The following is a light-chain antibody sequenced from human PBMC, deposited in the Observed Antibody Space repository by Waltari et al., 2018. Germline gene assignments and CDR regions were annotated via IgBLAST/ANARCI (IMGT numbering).Light chain of an antibody. J-gene: IGLJ2*01. CDR3: SSYAGSNIVV. CDR2: EVS. Sequence: LTQPPSASGSPGQSVTISCTGTSSDVGGYNYVSWYQQHPGKAPKLMIYEVSKRPSGVPDRFSGSKSGNTASLTVSGLQAEDEADYYCSSYAGSNIVVFGGGTKLTVL. V-gene: IGLV2-8*01. CDR1: SSDVGGYNY.